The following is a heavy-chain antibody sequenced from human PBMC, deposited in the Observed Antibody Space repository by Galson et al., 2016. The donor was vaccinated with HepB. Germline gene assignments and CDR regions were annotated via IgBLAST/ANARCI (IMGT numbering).Heavy chain of an antibody. CDR3: VHSPKLPGYSTGWCGYFNYNGMDV. J-gene: IGHJ6*02. D-gene: IGHD6-19*01. Sequence: PALVKPTQTLTLTCTFSDFSLRTPGVGVGWIRQPPGKALEWLALIYWDDDKRYSPSLKTRLTITKDTSKNQVVLTMTNMDPVDTATYYCVHSPKLPGYSTGWCGYFNYNGMDVWGQGTTVTVSS. CDR2: IYWDDDK. CDR1: DFSLRTPGVG. V-gene: IGHV2-5*02.